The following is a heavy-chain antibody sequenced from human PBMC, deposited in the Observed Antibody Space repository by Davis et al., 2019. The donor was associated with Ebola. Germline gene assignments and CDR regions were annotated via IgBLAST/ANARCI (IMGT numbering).Heavy chain of an antibody. CDR3: AKDRREAVAGNWFDP. CDR1: GITFSGHY. V-gene: IGHV3-72*01. D-gene: IGHD6-19*01. J-gene: IGHJ5*02. CDR2: IRNKANTYTI. Sequence: GESLKISCAASGITFSGHYMDWVRQGPGKGLEWVARIRNKANTYTIEYAASVKGRFTISRDDSRNSLYLQMNSLKTEDTAVYYCAKDRREAVAGNWFDPWGQGTLVTVSS.